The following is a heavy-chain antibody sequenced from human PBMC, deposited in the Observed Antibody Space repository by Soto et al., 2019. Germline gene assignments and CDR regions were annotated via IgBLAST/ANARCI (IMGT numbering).Heavy chain of an antibody. CDR1: GDGVSTNSAT. J-gene: IGHJ5*01. V-gene: IGHV6-1*01. D-gene: IGHD2-8*01. CDR2: TYYRSKWYN. Sequence: QVQLQQSGPGLVKPSQTLSLTCAISGDGVSTNSATWDVIRQSPSRGLEWLGRTYYRSKWYNDYAVSVKCRITINPDTSNPQTSLKLNSVTPDDTAVYCCARLIGNSWLDSWGQGPLVTVSS. CDR3: ARLIGNSWLDS.